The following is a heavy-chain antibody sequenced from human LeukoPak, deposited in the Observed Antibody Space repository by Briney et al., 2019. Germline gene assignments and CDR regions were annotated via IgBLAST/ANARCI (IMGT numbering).Heavy chain of an antibody. D-gene: IGHD2-2*01. CDR2: IYTSGST. V-gene: IGHV4-61*02. Sequence: PSETLSLTCTVSGGSISSGSYYWSWIRQPAGKGLEWIGRIYTSGSTNYNPSLKSRVTISVDTSKNQFSLKLSSVTAADTAVYYCARGPGFRGIVVVPAAAPGSNWFDPWGQGTLVTVSS. CDR1: GGSISSGSYY. CDR3: ARGPGFRGIVVVPAAAPGSNWFDP. J-gene: IGHJ5*02.